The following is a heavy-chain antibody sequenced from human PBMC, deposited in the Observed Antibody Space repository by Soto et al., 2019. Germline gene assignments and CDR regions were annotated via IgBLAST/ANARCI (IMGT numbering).Heavy chain of an antibody. D-gene: IGHD2-2*01. CDR3: ARNKQVVPAVYYYYGMDV. J-gene: IGHJ6*04. CDR2: IYPGDSDT. CDR1: GYSFTSYW. V-gene: IGHV5-51*01. Sequence: GESLKISCKGSGYSFTSYWIGWVRQMPGKGLEWMGIIYPGDSDTRYSPSFQGQVTISADKSISTAYLQWSSLKASDTAMYYCARNKQVVPAVYYYYGMDVWGKGTTVTVP.